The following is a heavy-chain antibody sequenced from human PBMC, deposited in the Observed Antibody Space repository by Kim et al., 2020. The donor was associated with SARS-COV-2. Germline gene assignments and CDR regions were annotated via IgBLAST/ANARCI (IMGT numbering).Heavy chain of an antibody. CDR2: IYSGGST. V-gene: IGHV3-53*01. Sequence: GGSLRLSCAASGFTVSSNYMSWVRQAPGKGLEWVSVIYSGGSTYYADSVKGRFTISRDNSKNTLYLQMNSLRAEDTAVYYCARGGYSSSWYGLYFDYWGQGTLVTVSS. CDR1: GFTVSSNY. J-gene: IGHJ4*02. D-gene: IGHD6-13*01. CDR3: ARGGYSSSWYGLYFDY.